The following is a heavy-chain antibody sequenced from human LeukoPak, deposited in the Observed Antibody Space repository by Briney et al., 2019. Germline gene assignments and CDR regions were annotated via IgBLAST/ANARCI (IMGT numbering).Heavy chain of an antibody. CDR3: ARGLKARGYRTIAAAGPYDY. V-gene: IGHV4-34*01. CDR2: INHSGST. CDR1: GGSFSGYY. J-gene: IGHJ4*02. D-gene: IGHD6-13*01. Sequence: SETLSLTCAVYGGSFSGYYWSWIRQPPGKGLEWLGEINHSGSTNYNPSLKSRVTISVDTSKNQFSLKLSSVTAADTAVYYCARGLKARGYRTIAAAGPYDYWGQGTLVTVSS.